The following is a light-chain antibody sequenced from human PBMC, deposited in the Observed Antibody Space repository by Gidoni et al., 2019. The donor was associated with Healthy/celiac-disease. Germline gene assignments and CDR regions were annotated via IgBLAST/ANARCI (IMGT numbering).Light chain of an antibody. CDR3: QQYGSSPLT. CDR2: GAS. J-gene: IGKJ1*01. CDR1: QSVSSSY. V-gene: IGKV3-20*01. Sequence: EIVVTQSPGTLSLSPGERATPPCRASQSVSSSYLAWYPQKPGQAPRLLIYGASSRATGIPDRFSGSESGTDFTLTISRLEPEDFAVYYCQQYGSSPLTFGQGTKVEIK.